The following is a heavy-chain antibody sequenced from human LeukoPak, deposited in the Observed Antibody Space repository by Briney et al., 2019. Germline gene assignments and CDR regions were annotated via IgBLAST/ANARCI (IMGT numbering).Heavy chain of an antibody. CDR1: GFTFNHYG. Sequence: PGGSLRLSRAATGFTFNHYGMHWVRQAPGKGLAWVAVNWSDGTNRYYADSVKGRFTISRDDSRNTLYLQMNSLRPEDTGVYYCARDAQRGFDYRNSLQYWGQGTPVTVST. CDR2: NWSDGTNR. V-gene: IGHV3-33*01. D-gene: IGHD4-11*01. J-gene: IGHJ4*02. CDR3: ARDAQRGFDYRNSLQY.